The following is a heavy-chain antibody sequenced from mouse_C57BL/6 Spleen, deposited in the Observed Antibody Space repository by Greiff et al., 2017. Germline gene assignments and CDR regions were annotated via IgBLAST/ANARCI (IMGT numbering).Heavy chain of an antibody. CDR2: IRNKANGYTT. Sequence: DVKLVESGGGLVQPGGSLSLSCAASGFTFPDYYMSWVRQPPGKALEWLGFIRNKANGYTTEYSASVKGRFTISRDNSQSILYLQMNALRAEDSATYYCARYYYGSSSYYYAMDYWGQGTSVTVSS. CDR1: GFTFPDYY. J-gene: IGHJ4*01. D-gene: IGHD1-1*01. CDR3: ARYYYGSSSYYYAMDY. V-gene: IGHV7-3*01.